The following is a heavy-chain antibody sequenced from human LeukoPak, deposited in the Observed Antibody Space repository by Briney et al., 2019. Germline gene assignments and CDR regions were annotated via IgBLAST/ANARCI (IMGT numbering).Heavy chain of an antibody. D-gene: IGHD6-19*01. V-gene: IGHV3-21*01. CDR2: ISSSSRYI. J-gene: IGHJ4*02. CDR1: GFTFSSYS. CDR3: ARVTAVVGGFPFDY. Sequence: KPGGSLRLSCAASGFTFSSYSMNWVRQAPGKGLEWVASISSSSRYIYYADSVKGRFTISRENAKNSLYLQMNSLRAEDTAVYYCARVTAVVGGFPFDYWGQGTLVTVSS.